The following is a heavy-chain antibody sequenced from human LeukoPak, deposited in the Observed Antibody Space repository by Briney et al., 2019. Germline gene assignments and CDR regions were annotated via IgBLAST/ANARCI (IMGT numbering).Heavy chain of an antibody. Sequence: SVKVSCKASGGTFSNYAVGWVRQAPGQGLEWLGRIIPLLGIANYAQKLPGRVTITADKYTSTTNMDLSKLRAEDPGVYFCPTGRETYYYDSSGYFKWGQATLVTVSS. CDR1: GGTFSNYA. J-gene: IGHJ4*02. D-gene: IGHD3-22*01. CDR3: PTGRETYYYDSSGYFK. V-gene: IGHV1-69*04. CDR2: IIPLLGIA.